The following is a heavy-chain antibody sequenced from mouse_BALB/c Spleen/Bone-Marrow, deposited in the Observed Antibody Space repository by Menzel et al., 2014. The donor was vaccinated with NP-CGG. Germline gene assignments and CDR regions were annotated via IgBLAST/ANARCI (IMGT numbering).Heavy chain of an antibody. CDR1: GFSLTSYG. J-gene: IGHJ3*01. V-gene: IGHV2-9*02. D-gene: IGHD2-1*01. Sequence: VKLVESGPGLVAPSQSLSITCTVSGFSLTSYGVHWVRQPPGKGLEWLGVIWAGGSTNYNSALMSRLSISKDNSKSQVFLKMNSLQTDDTAMYYCAREIYYGNYAWFAYWGQGTLVTASA. CDR2: IWAGGST. CDR3: AREIYYGNYAWFAY.